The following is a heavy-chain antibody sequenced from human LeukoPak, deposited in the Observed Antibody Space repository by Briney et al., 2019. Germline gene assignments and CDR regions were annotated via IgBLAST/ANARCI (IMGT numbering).Heavy chain of an antibody. CDR3: ARGDDYGDYWGLY. CDR1: GYTFTKYG. V-gene: IGHV1-18*01. Sequence: ASVKVSCKASGYTFTKYGITWVRQAPGQGLEWMGWVRTYNGNTNYAQKLQGRVTMTTDTSTSTAYMELRSLISDDAAVYYCARGDDYGDYWGLYWGQGTLVTVSS. D-gene: IGHD4-17*01. CDR2: VRTYNGNT. J-gene: IGHJ4*02.